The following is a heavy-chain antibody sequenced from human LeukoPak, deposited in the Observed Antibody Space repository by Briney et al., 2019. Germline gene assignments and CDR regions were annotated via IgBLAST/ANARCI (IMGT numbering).Heavy chain of an antibody. V-gene: IGHV1-8*01. CDR2: VNPNNGKT. J-gene: IGHJ6*03. Sequence: ASVKVSCKASGYTFNSHGFSWVRQATGQGLEWMGWVNPNNGKTGYEQKFQGRVTISRSTSMSTVYMELSGLRSDDTAVYYCARRARDCSSTTCLDYYYYTDVWGKGTTVTVSS. CDR1: GYTFNSHG. D-gene: IGHD2-2*01. CDR3: ARRARDCSSTTCLDYYYYTDV.